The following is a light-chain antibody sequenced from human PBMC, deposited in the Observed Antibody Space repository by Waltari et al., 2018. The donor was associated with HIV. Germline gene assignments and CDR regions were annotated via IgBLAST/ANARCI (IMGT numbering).Light chain of an antibody. V-gene: IGLV2-11*01. CDR2: DVS. CDR3: WSYAGSYTSV. CDR1: NSDVGRFDY. J-gene: IGLJ1*01. Sequence: QSALTQPRSVSASPGQSVTIPCTGTNSDVGRFDYVSWYQHHPGKTPKLLIYDVSKRPSRVPARFSASQSGKPASLTISGLQAEDEADYYCWSYAGSYTSVFGTGTQVTVL.